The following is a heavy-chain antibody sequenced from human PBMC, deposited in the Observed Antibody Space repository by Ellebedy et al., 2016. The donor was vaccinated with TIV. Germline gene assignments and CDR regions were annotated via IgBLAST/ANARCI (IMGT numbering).Heavy chain of an antibody. V-gene: IGHV1-2*02. D-gene: IGHD5-12*01. CDR2: INPNSGGT. CDR1: GYTFTGYY. J-gene: IGHJ4*02. CDR3: ARGGQRRVATIKPFPDY. Sequence: ASVKVSXXASGYTFTGYYMHWVRQAPGQGLEWMGWINPNSGGTNYAQKFQGRVTMTRDTSISTAYMELSRLRSDDTAVYYCARGGQRRVATIKPFPDYWGQGTLVTVSS.